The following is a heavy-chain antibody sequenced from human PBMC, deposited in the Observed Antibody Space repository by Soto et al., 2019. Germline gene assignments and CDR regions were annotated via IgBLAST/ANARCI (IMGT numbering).Heavy chain of an antibody. V-gene: IGHV1-69*01. D-gene: IGHD2-21*02. CDR2: IIPIFGTA. CDR1: GGTFSSYA. CDR3: ARSYCGGDCSTVFDY. Sequence: QVQLVQSGAEVKKPGCSVKVSCKASGGTFSSYAISWVRQAPGQGLGWMGGIIPIFGTANYAQKFQGRVKMTADESTSTAYMELSSLRSEDTAVYYCARSYCGGDCSTVFDYWGQGTLVTVSS. J-gene: IGHJ4*02.